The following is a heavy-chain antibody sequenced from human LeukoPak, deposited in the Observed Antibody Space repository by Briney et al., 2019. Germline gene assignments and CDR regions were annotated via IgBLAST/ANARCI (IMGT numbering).Heavy chain of an antibody. V-gene: IGHV3-48*02. CDR2: ISGSSRSI. CDR1: GFTFSSYY. Sequence: GGSLRLSCAASGFTFSSYYVSWVRQAPGKGLEWLSHISGSSRSIYYADSVKGRFTISRENAKNSLYLQMNSLRDEDTAVYYCARRADTDYSYAMDVWGQGTTVTVSS. D-gene: IGHD5-18*01. J-gene: IGHJ6*02. CDR3: ARRADTDYSYAMDV.